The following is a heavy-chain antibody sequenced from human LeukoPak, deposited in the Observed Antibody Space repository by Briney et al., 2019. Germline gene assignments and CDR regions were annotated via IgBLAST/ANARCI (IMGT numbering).Heavy chain of an antibody. CDR2: ISGSGGST. D-gene: IGHD6-19*01. CDR3: AREKGYSSGDLDY. CDR1: GFTLSNAY. V-gene: IGHV3-23*01. Sequence: LAGGSLRLSCAASGFTLSNAYMSWVRQAPGKGLEWVSAISGSGGSTYYADSVKGRFTISRDNSKNTLYLQMNSLRAEDTAVYYCAREKGYSSGDLDYWGQGTLVTVSS. J-gene: IGHJ4*02.